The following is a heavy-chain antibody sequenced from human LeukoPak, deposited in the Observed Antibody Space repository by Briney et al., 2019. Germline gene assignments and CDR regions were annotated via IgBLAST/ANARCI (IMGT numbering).Heavy chain of an antibody. CDR1: GFTFSSYS. Sequence: GGSLRLSCAASGFTFSSYSMNWVRQAPGKGLEWVSSISSSSSYIYYADSVKGRFTISRDNAKNTLYLQMSSLRGEDTAVYYCAKRGAYDSSGYCLDFWGLGTLVTVSS. V-gene: IGHV3-21*04. CDR2: ISSSSSYI. D-gene: IGHD3-22*01. CDR3: AKRGAYDSSGYCLDF. J-gene: IGHJ4*02.